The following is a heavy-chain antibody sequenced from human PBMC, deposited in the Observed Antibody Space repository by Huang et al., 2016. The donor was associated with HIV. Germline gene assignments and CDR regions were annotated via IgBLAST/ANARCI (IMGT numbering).Heavy chain of an antibody. Sequence: QVRLEQWGEGSLKPSETLSLTCAVYGASFSTYFWSWVRQSPDKRLQWIGEIKPVGPANYNPAFKGGGVIAVDTTKNQFSLTLRAMSASDAAIYYCARLPTPSYDDTWSISPVEEDFFYFNLDLWGRGTPVTVS. CDR2: IKPVGPA. CDR3: ARLPTPSYDDTWSISPVEEDFFYFNLDL. V-gene: IGHV4-34*02. D-gene: IGHD3-3*02. J-gene: IGHJ6*02. CDR1: GASFSTYF.